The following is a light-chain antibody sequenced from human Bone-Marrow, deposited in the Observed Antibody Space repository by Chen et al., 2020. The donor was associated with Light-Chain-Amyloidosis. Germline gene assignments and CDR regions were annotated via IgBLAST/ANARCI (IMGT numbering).Light chain of an antibody. CDR2: DDS. CDR3: QVWDRSSDRPV. J-gene: IGLJ3*02. CDR1: NIGSTS. V-gene: IGLV3-21*02. Sequence: SYVLTQPSSVSVAPGQTATIACGGNNIGSTSVHWYQQTPGQAPLLVVYDDSDRPSGIPERWYGSNSGSTATLTISRVEAGDEADYYCQVWDRSSDRPVFGGGTKLTVL.